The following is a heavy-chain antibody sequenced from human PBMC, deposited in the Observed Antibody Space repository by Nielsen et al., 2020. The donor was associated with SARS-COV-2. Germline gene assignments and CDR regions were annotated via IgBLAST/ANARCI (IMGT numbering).Heavy chain of an antibody. CDR2: ISYDGSNK. V-gene: IGHV3-30*18. D-gene: IGHD2-15*01. CDR1: GFSFSRYA. Sequence: GGSLRLSCAASGFSFSRYAMHWVRQAPGKGLEWVAVISYDGSNKYYADSVKGRFTISRDNSKNTLYLQMNSLRAEDTAVYYCAKDGKGYCSGGSCYYGMDVWGQGTTVTVSS. J-gene: IGHJ6*02. CDR3: AKDGKGYCSGGSCYYGMDV.